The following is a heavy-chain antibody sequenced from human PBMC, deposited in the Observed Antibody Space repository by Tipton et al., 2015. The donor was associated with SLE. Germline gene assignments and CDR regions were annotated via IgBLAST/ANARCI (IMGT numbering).Heavy chain of an antibody. CDR2: ISYGGTI. CDR3: ARDVAAEFDY. J-gene: IGHJ4*02. D-gene: IGHD6-13*01. V-gene: IGHV4-59*01. CDR1: GDSTSSYY. Sequence: GLVKPSETLSLTCAVSGDSTSSYYWSWIRQVPGKGLEWIGYISYGGTINYHPSLTSRLTISFDTSKNLLSLTLTSVTAADTAIYYCARDVAAEFDYWGQGTLVTVSS.